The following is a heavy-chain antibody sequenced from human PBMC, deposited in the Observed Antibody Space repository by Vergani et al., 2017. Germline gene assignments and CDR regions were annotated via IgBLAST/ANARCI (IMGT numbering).Heavy chain of an antibody. Sequence: EVELVQSGAELKKPGESLKISCKASGYTFSRYWIGWVRQVPGKGLEWMGIIYPGDSDTRYSPSFQGQVTISADKSISTAYLQWSSLKASDTAMYYCARQNDGRSWFDPWGQGTLVTVSS. D-gene: IGHD1-1*01. J-gene: IGHJ5*02. CDR2: IYPGDSDT. CDR1: GYTFSRYW. V-gene: IGHV5-51*01. CDR3: ARQNDGRSWFDP.